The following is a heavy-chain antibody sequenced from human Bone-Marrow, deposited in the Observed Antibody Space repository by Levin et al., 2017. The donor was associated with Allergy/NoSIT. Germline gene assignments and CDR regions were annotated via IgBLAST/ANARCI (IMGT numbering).Heavy chain of an antibody. CDR3: VKDQSRVPGAIPVV. D-gene: IGHD2-2*01. J-gene: IGHJ4*02. CDR2: IYFGGTT. V-gene: IGHV4-31*03. CDR1: GASIRNDGFY. Sequence: PSETLSLTCTVSGASIRNDGFYWSWIRQHPGKGLEWIAYIYFGGTTYYNPSLKSRVTLSVGTSNTQFSLRLSSVTAADTAIYYCVKDQSRVPGAIPVVWGPGILVTVSS.